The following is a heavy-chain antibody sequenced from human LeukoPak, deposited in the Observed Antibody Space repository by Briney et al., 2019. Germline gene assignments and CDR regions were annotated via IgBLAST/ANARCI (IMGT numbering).Heavy chain of an antibody. D-gene: IGHD4-23*01. Sequence: SETLSLTCTVSGGSISSYYWSWIRQPPGKGLEWIGYIYYSGSTNYNPSLKSRVTISVDRSKNQFSLKLSSVTAADTAVYYCARDRLSVTPRYFDLWGRGTLVTVSS. V-gene: IGHV4-59*12. CDR2: IYYSGST. CDR3: ARDRLSVTPRYFDL. J-gene: IGHJ2*01. CDR1: GGSISSYY.